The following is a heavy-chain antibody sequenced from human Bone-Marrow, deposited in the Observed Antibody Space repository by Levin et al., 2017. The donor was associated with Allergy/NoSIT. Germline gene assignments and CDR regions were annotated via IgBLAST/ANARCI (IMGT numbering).Heavy chain of an antibody. Sequence: QTLSLTCTFSGFSLSTSGMCVSWIRQPPGKALEWLARIDWDDDKYYSTSLKTRLTISKDTSKNQVVLTMTNMDPVDTATYYCARIIAAAGTSLDYWGQGTLVTVSS. J-gene: IGHJ4*02. D-gene: IGHD6-13*01. V-gene: IGHV2-70*11. CDR3: ARIIAAAGTSLDY. CDR1: GFSLSTSGMC. CDR2: IDWDDDK.